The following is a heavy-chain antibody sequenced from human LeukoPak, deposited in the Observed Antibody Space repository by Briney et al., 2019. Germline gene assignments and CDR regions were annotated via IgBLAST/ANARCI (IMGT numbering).Heavy chain of an antibody. D-gene: IGHD6-19*01. Sequence: GGSLRLSCAASGFTFTTYSMNWVRQAPGKGLEWVSSISSSSSYIHYADSVKGRFTISRDNAKNSLYLQMNSLRAEDTAVYYCARDRGIAVAGPAFDYWGQGTLVTVSS. CDR3: ARDRGIAVAGPAFDY. V-gene: IGHV3-21*01. CDR2: ISSSSSYI. CDR1: GFTFTTYS. J-gene: IGHJ4*02.